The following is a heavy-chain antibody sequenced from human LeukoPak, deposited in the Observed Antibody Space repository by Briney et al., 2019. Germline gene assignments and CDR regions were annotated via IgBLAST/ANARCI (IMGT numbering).Heavy chain of an antibody. Sequence: SETLSLTCTVSGASISNYYWSWIRQSPGKGLEWIGYMLYSGSTNQNPSLRSRVTISVDTSKNQFSLKLSSVTAADTAVYYCTRAYGSGPAADFDYWGQGTLVTVSS. CDR2: MLYSGST. V-gene: IGHV4-59*08. D-gene: IGHD3-10*01. J-gene: IGHJ4*02. CDR1: GASISNYY. CDR3: TRAYGSGPAADFDY.